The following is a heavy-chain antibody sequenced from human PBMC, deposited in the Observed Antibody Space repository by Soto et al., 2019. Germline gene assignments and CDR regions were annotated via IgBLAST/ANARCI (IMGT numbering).Heavy chain of an antibody. CDR3: AKDQGSSWYEIDY. Sequence: EVQLLESGGGLVQPGGSLRLSCAASGFTFSNYAVTWVRQAPGKGLEWVSTISGSGGSTYYADSVKGRFTISRDNSKNTLWLQRIGRGAGDTAVYYCAKDQGSSWYEIDYWGQGTLVTVSS. CDR1: GFTFSNYA. V-gene: IGHV3-23*01. D-gene: IGHD6-13*01. J-gene: IGHJ4*02. CDR2: ISGSGGST.